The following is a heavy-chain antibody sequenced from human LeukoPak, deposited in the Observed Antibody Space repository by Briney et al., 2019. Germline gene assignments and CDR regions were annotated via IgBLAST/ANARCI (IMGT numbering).Heavy chain of an antibody. V-gene: IGHV4-61*02. CDR2: IYTSGST. J-gene: IGHJ6*03. CDR1: GGSISSGSYY. CDR3: ARDTLGIGSQYYYYYMDV. D-gene: IGHD7-27*01. Sequence: TSETLSLTCTVSGGSISSGSYYWSWIRQPAGKGLEWIGRIYTSGSTNYNPSLKSRVTISVDTSKNQFSLKLSSVTAADTAVYYCARDTLGIGSQYYYYYMDVWGKGTTVTISS.